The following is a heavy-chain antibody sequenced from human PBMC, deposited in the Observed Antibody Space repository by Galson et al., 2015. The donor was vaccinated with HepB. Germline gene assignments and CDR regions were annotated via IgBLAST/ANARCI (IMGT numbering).Heavy chain of an antibody. CDR1: EFTFSSYW. V-gene: IGHV3-7*03. CDR3: ARRIRLVRGLITKPDYYYGMDV. D-gene: IGHD3-10*01. J-gene: IGHJ6*02. Sequence: SLRLSCAASEFTFSSYWMNWVRQAPGKGLEWVANINPDGSEKYYVASLKGRITISRDNAKNSLYLQMDSLRAEDTAVYYGARRIRLVRGLITKPDYYYGMDVWGQHTTVTVAS. CDR2: INPDGSEK.